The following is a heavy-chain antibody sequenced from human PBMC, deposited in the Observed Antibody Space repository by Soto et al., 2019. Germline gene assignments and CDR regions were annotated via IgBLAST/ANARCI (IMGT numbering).Heavy chain of an antibody. D-gene: IGHD3-10*01. Sequence: PSETLSLTCTVSGGSLSSRGYYWGWIRQLPGTGLEWIGYIYYSGSTYYNPSLRSRVTMSVDTSKNQFSLKLRSVTAADTAVYYCARDLGGLPSSSGSYNGLDVWGQGTTVTVSS. V-gene: IGHV4-31*03. CDR1: GGSLSSRGYY. CDR3: ARDLGGLPSSSGSYNGLDV. J-gene: IGHJ6*02. CDR2: IYYSGST.